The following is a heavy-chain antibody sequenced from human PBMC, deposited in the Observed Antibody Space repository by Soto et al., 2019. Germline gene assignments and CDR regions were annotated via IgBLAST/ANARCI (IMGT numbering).Heavy chain of an antibody. J-gene: IGHJ3*02. CDR3: ARGVYGSGNYYTGPSAFDI. V-gene: IGHV1-69*06. CDR1: GGTLSDHG. D-gene: IGHD3-10*01. Sequence: QVQLEQSGAEVKKPGSSVKISCKASGGTLSDHGVSWLRQAPGQGLEWVGGTIPVFNTAKYAPKFQGRVTTAADKSTNIAYLELGSLRSGDTAFYYCARGVYGSGNYYTGPSAFDIWGQGTLVIVSS. CDR2: TIPVFNTA.